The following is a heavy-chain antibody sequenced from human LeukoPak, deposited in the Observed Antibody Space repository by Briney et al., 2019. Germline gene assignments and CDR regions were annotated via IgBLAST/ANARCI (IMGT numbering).Heavy chain of an antibody. V-gene: IGHV1-18*01. Sequence: ASVKVSCKASGYTFISFGISWVRQAPGHGLEWIGWISLYKGNTNYAQNVQGRVTMTTDTSTSTAYVELRSLRSDDTAVYYCARGSTARYYYDSSGYYRGAVDYWGQGTLVTISS. CDR3: ARGSTARYYYDSSGYYRGAVDY. J-gene: IGHJ4*02. CDR1: GYTFISFG. D-gene: IGHD3-22*01. CDR2: ISLYKGNT.